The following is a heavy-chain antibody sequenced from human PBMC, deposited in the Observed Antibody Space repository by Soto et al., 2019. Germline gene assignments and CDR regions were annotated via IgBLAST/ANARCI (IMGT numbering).Heavy chain of an antibody. CDR1: GGSFSGYY. J-gene: IGHJ4*02. V-gene: IGHV4-34*01. Sequence: QVQLQQWGAGLLKPSETLSLTCAVYGGSFSGYYWSWIRQPPGKGLEWLGEINHSGSTNYNPSLKSRVTIAVDTSKNQFSLKLSSVTAADTAVYYCARGMAVAGHYFDSWGQGTLVTVSS. CDR3: ARGMAVAGHYFDS. CDR2: INHSGST. D-gene: IGHD6-19*01.